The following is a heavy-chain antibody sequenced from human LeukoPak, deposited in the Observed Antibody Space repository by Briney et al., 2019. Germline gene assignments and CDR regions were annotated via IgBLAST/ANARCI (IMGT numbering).Heavy chain of an antibody. V-gene: IGHV3-9*01. Sequence: GGSLRLSCAASGFTFDDYAMHWVRQALGKGLEWVSGISWNSGSIGYADSVKGRFTISRDNAKNSLYLQMNSLRAEDTALYYCAKDRTDYYGSGSYYPPLFDYWGQGTLVTVSS. D-gene: IGHD3-10*01. CDR1: GFTFDDYA. CDR3: AKDRTDYYGSGSYYPPLFDY. CDR2: ISWNSGSI. J-gene: IGHJ4*02.